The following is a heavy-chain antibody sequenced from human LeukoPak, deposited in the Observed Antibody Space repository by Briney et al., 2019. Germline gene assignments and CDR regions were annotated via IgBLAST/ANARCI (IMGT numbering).Heavy chain of an antibody. D-gene: IGHD2-2*01. CDR3: AKAPVVVPAARDTVDY. V-gene: IGHV3-23*01. CDR1: GFTFSSYA. CDR2: ISGSSGST. J-gene: IGHJ4*02. Sequence: AGGSLRLSCAASGFTFSSYAMSWVRQAPGKGLEWVSAISGSSGSTYYADSVKGRFTISRDNSKNTLYLQMNSLRAEDTAVYYCAKAPVVVPAARDTVDYWGQGTLVTVSS.